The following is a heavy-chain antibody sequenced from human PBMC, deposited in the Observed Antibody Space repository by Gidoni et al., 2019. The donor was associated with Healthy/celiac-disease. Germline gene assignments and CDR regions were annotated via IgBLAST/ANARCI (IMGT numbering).Heavy chain of an antibody. D-gene: IGHD2-21*02. CDR2: TNPNSGGT. J-gene: IGHJ4*02. CDR3: ARVFDGGNSVDY. Sequence: QVQLVQSGAEVKKPGASVKVSCTASGYTFTGYYMHWVRQAPGQGLEWMGWTNPNSGGTNYAQKFQGWVTMTRDTSISTAYMELSRLRSDDTAVYYCARVFDGGNSVDYWGQGTLVTVSS. V-gene: IGHV1-2*04. CDR1: GYTFTGYY.